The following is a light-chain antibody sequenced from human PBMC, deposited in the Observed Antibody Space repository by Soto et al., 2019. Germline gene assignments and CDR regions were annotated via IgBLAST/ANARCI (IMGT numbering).Light chain of an antibody. J-gene: IGKJ2*01. CDR3: QPYGTSPPYT. CDR2: GAS. Sequence: EIVLTQSPGTLSLSPGERATLSCRASQSVSNGYLVWYQQKPGQAPRLLIYGASGRATGIPDRFSGSGSGTDFTLTISRLEPEDFAVYYCQPYGTSPPYTFGQGTKLQIK. CDR1: QSVSNGY. V-gene: IGKV3-20*01.